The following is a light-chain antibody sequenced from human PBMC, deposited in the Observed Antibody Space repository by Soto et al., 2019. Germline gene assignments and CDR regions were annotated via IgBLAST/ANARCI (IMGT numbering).Light chain of an antibody. Sequence: EIVLTQSPGTLSLSPGERATLSCRASQSVSSEYLAWYQQKPGQGPRPLMYGASNRATGIADRFSGSGSGTDFTLTISRLEPEDFAVYCCQQYDSQPRTFGQVTKVEIK. CDR1: QSVSSEY. J-gene: IGKJ1*01. CDR3: QQYDSQPRT. CDR2: GAS. V-gene: IGKV3-20*01.